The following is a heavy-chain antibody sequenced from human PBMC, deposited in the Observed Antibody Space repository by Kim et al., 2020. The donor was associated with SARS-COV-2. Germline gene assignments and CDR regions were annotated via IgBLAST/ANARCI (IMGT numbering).Heavy chain of an antibody. CDR1: GGSISSYY. J-gene: IGHJ5*01. V-gene: IGHV4-4*07. D-gene: IGHD3-3*01. CDR3: ARDSTNRITIFGVVSPHYWIDP. Sequence: SETLSLTRTVSGGSISSYYWSWIRQPAGKGLEWIARIYTSGSTNYNPSLKSRVIMPVNTSKNQFYLKLSSVTAADTAVDYCARDSTNRITIFGVVSPHYWIDPWGQGTLVTVSS. CDR2: IYTSGST.